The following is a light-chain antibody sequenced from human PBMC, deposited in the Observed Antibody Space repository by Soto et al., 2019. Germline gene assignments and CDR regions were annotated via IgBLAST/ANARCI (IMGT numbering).Light chain of an antibody. J-gene: IGKJ4*01. CDR2: RAY. V-gene: IGKV1-5*03. Sequence: DIQMTQSPSTLSASVGDKVTITCRAGQIIGDYLAWYQQKPGKAPVLLIYRAYTLESGVPSRFSGSGSGTEFTLTISSLQPDDFATYYCQQYGVYYPRTFGGGTKVEI. CDR3: QQYGVYYPRT. CDR1: QIIGDY.